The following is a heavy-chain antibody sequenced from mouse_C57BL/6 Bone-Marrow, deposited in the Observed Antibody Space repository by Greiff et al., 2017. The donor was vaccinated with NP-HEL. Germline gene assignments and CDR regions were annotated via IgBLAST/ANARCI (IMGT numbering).Heavy chain of an antibody. CDR2: ISSGGDYI. V-gene: IGHV5-9-1*02. CDR3: TRNYYGNCYYAMDY. D-gene: IGHD2-1*01. Sequence: EVQLVESGEGLVKPGGSLKLSCAASGFTFSSYAMSWVRQTPEKRLEWVAYISSGGDYIYYADTVKGRFTISRDNARNTLYLQMSSLKSEDTAMYYCTRNYYGNCYYAMDYWGQGTSVTVSS. J-gene: IGHJ4*01. CDR1: GFTFSSYA.